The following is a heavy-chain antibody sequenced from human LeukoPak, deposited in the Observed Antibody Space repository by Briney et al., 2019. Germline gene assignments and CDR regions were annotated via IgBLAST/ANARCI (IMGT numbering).Heavy chain of an antibody. CDR2: ISRSGAYA. CDR1: GFTFQNFD. V-gene: IGHV3-23*01. CDR3: ATEKGDSPDY. D-gene: IGHD2-21*01. J-gene: IGHJ4*02. Sequence: GMSLRLSCAASGFTFQNFDMSWVRQAPGKGLEWVSSISRSGAYAHYADSVKGRFTISRDNSKNTLYVQMNNLRAEDTAVYYCATEKGDSPDYWGQGTLVTVSS.